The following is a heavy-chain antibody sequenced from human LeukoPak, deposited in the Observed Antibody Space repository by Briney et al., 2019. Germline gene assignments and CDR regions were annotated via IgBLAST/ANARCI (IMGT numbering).Heavy chain of an antibody. CDR1: GGSFSGYY. CDR2: INHSGST. J-gene: IGHJ4*02. D-gene: IGHD5-24*01. CDR3: ARVRDGYNSYYFDY. V-gene: IGHV4-34*01. Sequence: PSETLSLTCAVYGGSFSGYYWSWIRQPPGKGLEWIGEINHSGSTNYNPSLKSRVTISVDTSKNQFSLKPSSVTAADTAVYYCARVRDGYNSYYFDYWGQGTLVTVSS.